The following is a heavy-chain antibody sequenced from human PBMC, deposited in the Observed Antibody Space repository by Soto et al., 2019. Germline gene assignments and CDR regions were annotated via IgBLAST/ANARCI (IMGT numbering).Heavy chain of an antibody. CDR2: ISYDGSNK. V-gene: IGHV3-30*18. D-gene: IGHD6-19*01. Sequence: GGSLRLSCAASGCTFSSYGMHWVRQAPGKGLVWVAVISYDGSNKYYADSVKGRFTISRDNSKNTLYLQMNSLRAEDTAVYYCAKDRSGYSSGWYHIWGQGTLVTVSS. CDR3: AKDRSGYSSGWYHI. CDR1: GCTFSSYG. J-gene: IGHJ4*02.